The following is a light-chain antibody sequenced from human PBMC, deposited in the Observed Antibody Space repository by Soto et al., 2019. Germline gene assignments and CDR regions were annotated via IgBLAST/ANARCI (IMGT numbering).Light chain of an antibody. CDR2: GAS. V-gene: IGKV3-15*01. Sequence: EMVMTQSPATLSVSPGERATHSCRASHSVSSNLAWYQQKPGQAPRLLIYGASTRATGIPARFSGSGSGTEFTLTISSLQSEDFAVYYCQQYNNWPYTFGQGTKLEIK. CDR1: HSVSSN. CDR3: QQYNNWPYT. J-gene: IGKJ2*01.